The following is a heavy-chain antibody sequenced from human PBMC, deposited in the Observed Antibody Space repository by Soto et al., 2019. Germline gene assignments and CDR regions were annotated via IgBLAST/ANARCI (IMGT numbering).Heavy chain of an antibody. CDR1: GGSFSGYY. CDR3: ARGGYSGYDYAFDI. CDR2: INHSGST. V-gene: IGHV4-34*01. D-gene: IGHD5-12*01. Sequence: SETLSLTCAVYGGSFSGYYWSWIRQPPGKGLEWIGEINHSGSTNYNPSLKSRVTISVDTSKNQFSLKLSSVTAADTAVYYCARGGYSGYDYAFDIWGQGTMVTVSS. J-gene: IGHJ3*02.